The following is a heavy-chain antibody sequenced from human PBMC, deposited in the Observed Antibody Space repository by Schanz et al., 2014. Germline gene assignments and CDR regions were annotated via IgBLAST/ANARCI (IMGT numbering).Heavy chain of an antibody. V-gene: IGHV1-18*01. CDR2: ISPYTGNT. CDR3: ARDGVDAAAGGNY. J-gene: IGHJ4*02. D-gene: IGHD6-13*01. Sequence: QVQLVQSGDEVKKPGASVKVSCKTSGYTFSDYGITWVRQAPGQGLEWVGWISPYTGNTHYFDKMEGRVAMTTDTSTSTAYMELSGLRSEDTAVYYCARDGVDAAAGGNYWGQGTLVTVSS. CDR1: GYTFSDYG.